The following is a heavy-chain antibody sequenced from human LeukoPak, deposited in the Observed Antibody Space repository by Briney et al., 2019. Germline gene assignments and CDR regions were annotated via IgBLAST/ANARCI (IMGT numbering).Heavy chain of an antibody. J-gene: IGHJ3*02. CDR3: AGEEEWELLAFDI. D-gene: IGHD1-26*01. CDR1: GFTFVSYG. V-gene: IGHV3-23*01. Sequence: GGSLRPSCAASGFTFVSYGMSWVRQAPGKGLGGVSGISGSGGSTYYADSVKGRFTISRDNSKNTLYLQMNSLRAEDTAVYYCAGEEEWELLAFDIWGQGTMVTVSS. CDR2: ISGSGGST.